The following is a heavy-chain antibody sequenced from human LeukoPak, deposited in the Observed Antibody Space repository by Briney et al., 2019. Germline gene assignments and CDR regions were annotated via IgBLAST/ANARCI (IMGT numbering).Heavy chain of an antibody. J-gene: IGHJ3*02. Sequence: PGGSLRLSCAASGFTFSSYGIHWVRQAPGKGLEWVAFISYDGSTKYYADSVEGRFTISRDNSKNTLYLQMNSLRAEDTAVYYCARDSRQDYYDSSGYLWFAFDIWGQGTMVTVSS. D-gene: IGHD3-22*01. CDR2: ISYDGSTK. CDR1: GFTFSSYG. CDR3: ARDSRQDYYDSSGYLWFAFDI. V-gene: IGHV3-30*03.